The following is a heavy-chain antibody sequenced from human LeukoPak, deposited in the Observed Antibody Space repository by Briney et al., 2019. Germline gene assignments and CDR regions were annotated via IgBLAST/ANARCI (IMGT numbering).Heavy chain of an antibody. CDR3: ARGGIYSFDY. Sequence: PGGSLRLSCAASGFTFSSYAMSWVRQAPGEGLEWVAVISYDGSNKYYADSVKGRFTISRDNSKNTLYLQMISLRAEDTAVYYCARGGIYSFDYWGQGTLVTVSS. J-gene: IGHJ4*02. V-gene: IGHV3-30*04. CDR2: ISYDGSNK. CDR1: GFTFSSYA. D-gene: IGHD2-21*01.